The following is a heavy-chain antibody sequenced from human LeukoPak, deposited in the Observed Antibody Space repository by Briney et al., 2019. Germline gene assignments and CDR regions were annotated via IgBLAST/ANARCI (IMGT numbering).Heavy chain of an antibody. D-gene: IGHD6-19*01. CDR3: ARGLRDSSGWYPGMGFQDY. J-gene: IGHJ4*02. CDR1: GGSISSGGYS. Sequence: IPSQTLSLTCAVSGGSISSGGYSWSWIRQPPGKGLEWIGYIYHSGSTYYNPSLKSRVTISVDRSKNQFSLKLSSVTAADTAVYYCARGLRDSSGWYPGMGFQDYWGQGTLVTVSS. CDR2: IYHSGST. V-gene: IGHV4-30-2*01.